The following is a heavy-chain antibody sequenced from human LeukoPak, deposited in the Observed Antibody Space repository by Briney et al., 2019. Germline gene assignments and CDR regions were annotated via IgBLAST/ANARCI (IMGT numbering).Heavy chain of an antibody. V-gene: IGHV3-23*01. J-gene: IGHJ4*02. CDR3: AKDHYDSSGYYYGFDY. D-gene: IGHD3-22*01. CDR1: GFIFSNYG. Sequence: PGGSLRLSCAASGFIFSNYGMNWVRQAPGKGLEWVAAISASGSATSYADSVRGRFTISRDNSKSTTYLQMNSLRAEDTAVFYCAKDHYDSSGYYYGFDYWGQGTLVTVSS. CDR2: ISASGSAT.